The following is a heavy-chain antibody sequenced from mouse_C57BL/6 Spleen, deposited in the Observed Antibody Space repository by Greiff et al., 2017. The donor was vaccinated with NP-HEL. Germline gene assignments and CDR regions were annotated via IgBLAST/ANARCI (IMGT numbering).Heavy chain of an antibody. J-gene: IGHJ2*01. CDR1: GFTFTDYY. Sequence: EVKLMESGGGLVQPGGSLSLSCAASGFTFTDYYMSWVRQPPGKALEWLGFIRNKANGYTTEYSASVKGRFTISRDNSQSILYLQMNALRAEDSATYYCARSLPMVTVFDYWGQGTTLTVSS. V-gene: IGHV7-3*01. CDR2: IRNKANGYTT. D-gene: IGHD2-2*01. CDR3: ARSLPMVTVFDY.